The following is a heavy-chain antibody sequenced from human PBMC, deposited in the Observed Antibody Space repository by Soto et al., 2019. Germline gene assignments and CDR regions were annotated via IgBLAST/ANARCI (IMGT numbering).Heavy chain of an antibody. CDR3: ARTSRFDC. D-gene: IGHD6-6*01. CDR2: IYYSGST. CDR1: GGAISSDGYY. V-gene: IGHV4-31*03. Sequence: SETLSLTCTVSGGAISSDGYYWNWIRQHPGKGLEWIGYIYYSGSTYYNPSLKSRVIISVDTSKNQFSLKLSSVTAADTAVYYCARTSRFDCWGQGTLVTVSS. J-gene: IGHJ4*02.